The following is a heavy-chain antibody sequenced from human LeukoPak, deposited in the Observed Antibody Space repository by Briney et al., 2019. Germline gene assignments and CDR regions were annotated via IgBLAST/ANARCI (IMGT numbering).Heavy chain of an antibody. CDR2: MQSTGNS. CDR1: GDSISTYH. Sequence: SETVSLTCSVSGDSISTYHWNWIRKPPGKGLEWIGYMQSTGNSKYNPSLRSRVTMFVDTSKNQAALILSSVTAADTAVYYCARDKRHSYGRYFDHWGQGALVTVSS. D-gene: IGHD5-18*01. J-gene: IGHJ4*02. V-gene: IGHV4-59*01. CDR3: ARDKRHSYGRYFDH.